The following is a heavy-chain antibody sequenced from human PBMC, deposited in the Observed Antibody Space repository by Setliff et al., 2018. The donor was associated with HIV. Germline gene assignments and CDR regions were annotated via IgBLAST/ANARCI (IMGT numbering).Heavy chain of an antibody. D-gene: IGHD3-10*01. CDR2: IYHSGST. Sequence: SETLSLTCAVSGGSISSSNWWSWVRQPPGKGLEWIGEIYHSGSTNYNPSPKSRVTISVDKSKNQFSLKLSSVTAADTAVYYCARDSGILWFGELLQAFDIWGQGTMVTVSS. CDR3: ARDSGILWFGELLQAFDI. J-gene: IGHJ3*02. CDR1: GGSISSSNW. V-gene: IGHV4-4*02.